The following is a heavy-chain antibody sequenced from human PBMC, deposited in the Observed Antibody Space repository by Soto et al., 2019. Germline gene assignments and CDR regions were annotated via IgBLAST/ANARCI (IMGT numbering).Heavy chain of an antibody. D-gene: IGHD1-26*01. CDR2: ISYDATNK. J-gene: IGHJ4*02. CDR1: GFIFSDYA. Sequence: QVQLVESGGGVVQPGRSLRLSCAASGFIFSDYAIHWVRQAPGKGLEWVADISYDATNKYYADSVKGRFTISRDNSKNTLFLQMNRLTAEDPAVYYCANGTSGRFPSLFDYWGQGTLVTVSS. CDR3: ANGTSGRFPSLFDY. V-gene: IGHV3-30*18.